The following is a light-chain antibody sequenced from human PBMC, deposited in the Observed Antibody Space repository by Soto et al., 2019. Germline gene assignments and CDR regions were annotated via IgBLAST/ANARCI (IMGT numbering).Light chain of an antibody. CDR3: QQYNTLNT. V-gene: IGKV3-15*01. J-gene: IGKJ2*01. Sequence: EIAMTQSPATLSVSPGQRATLSCRASQNVNSNLAWYQQKPGHAPSLLMYNVSTRATGFPARFSGSGSGTDFTLTIGSLQSEDSAIYYCQQYNTLNTFGQGTKLEIK. CDR1: QNVNSN. CDR2: NVS.